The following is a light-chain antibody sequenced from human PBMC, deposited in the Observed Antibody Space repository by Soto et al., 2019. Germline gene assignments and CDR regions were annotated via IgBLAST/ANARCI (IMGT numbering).Light chain of an antibody. CDR2: DVN. J-gene: IGLJ2*01. CDR1: SSDVGGYNY. CDR3: SSHTSGTTLVV. Sequence: QSALTQPASVSGSPGQSITISCTGTSSDVGGYNYVSWYQQHPGKAPKLMIYDVNSRPSGVSNRFSGSKSGNTASLTISGIQPEDEADYYCSSHTSGTTLVVFGGGTKVTVL. V-gene: IGLV2-14*01.